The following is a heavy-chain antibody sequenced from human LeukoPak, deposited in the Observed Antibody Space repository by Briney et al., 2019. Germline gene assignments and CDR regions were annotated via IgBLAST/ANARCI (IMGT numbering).Heavy chain of an antibody. D-gene: IGHD2-2*01. J-gene: IGHJ6*02. Sequence: QPGGSLRLSCAASGFTFSSYAMSWVRQAPGKGLEWVSAISGSGGSTYYADPVKGRFTISRDNSKSTLYLQMNSLRAEDTAVYYCAKTAGRSTSLDPYYYYGMDVWGQGTTVTVSS. CDR2: ISGSGGST. CDR3: AKTAGRSTSLDPYYYYGMDV. CDR1: GFTFSSYA. V-gene: IGHV3-23*01.